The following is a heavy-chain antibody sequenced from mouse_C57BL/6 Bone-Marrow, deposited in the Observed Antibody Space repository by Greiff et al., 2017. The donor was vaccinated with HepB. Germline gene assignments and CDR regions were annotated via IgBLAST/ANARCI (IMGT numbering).Heavy chain of an antibody. J-gene: IGHJ2*01. CDR1: GYTFTSYG. CDR3: AISGLQRDYFDS. CDR2: IYPRSGNT. V-gene: IGHV1-81*01. D-gene: IGHD2-4*01. Sequence: QVQLKQSGAELARPGASVKLSCTASGYTFTSYGISWVKQRTGQGLEWIGEIYPRSGNTYYTEKFKGKATLTADKSSSTAYMELRSLTSEDSAVYFCAISGLQRDYFDSWGQGTTLTVSS.